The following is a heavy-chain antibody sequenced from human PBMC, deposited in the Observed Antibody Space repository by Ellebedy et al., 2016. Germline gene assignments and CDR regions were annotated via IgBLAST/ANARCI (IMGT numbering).Heavy chain of an antibody. V-gene: IGHV4-59*02. D-gene: IGHD6-6*01. CDR1: DGSVDTYY. Sequence: SETLSLXCSVSDGSVDTYYWTWIRQAPGKGLEWIGYAFYGGSTKYNPSLRSRVTISLDTSKNRFSLKVTSVAAADTAVYYCARDVSLYSSSPSFDSWGQGTLVTVSS. J-gene: IGHJ4*02. CDR3: ARDVSLYSSSPSFDS. CDR2: AFYGGST.